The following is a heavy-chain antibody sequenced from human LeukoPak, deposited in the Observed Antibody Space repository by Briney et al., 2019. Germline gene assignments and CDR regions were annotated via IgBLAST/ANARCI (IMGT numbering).Heavy chain of an antibody. D-gene: IGHD3-10*01. J-gene: IGHJ4*02. CDR2: IRSGGSST. CDR1: GFSFDTYA. CDR3: AKEVRESAWFYFDY. V-gene: IGHV3-23*01. Sequence: GGSLRLSCAASGFSFDTYALSWLRQAPGRGLEWVSGIRSGGSSTYYADSVKGRFTISRDNSKNTLYLQMNSLRAEDTAVYYCAKEVRESAWFYFDYWGQGTLVTVSS.